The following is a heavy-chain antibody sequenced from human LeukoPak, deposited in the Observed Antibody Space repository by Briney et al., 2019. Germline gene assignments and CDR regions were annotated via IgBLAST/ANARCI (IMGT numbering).Heavy chain of an antibody. CDR2: IIPIFGTA. D-gene: IGHD2-2*01. CDR1: GGTFSSYA. CDR3: ARGVVPAAMINWFDP. V-gene: IGHV1-69*05. J-gene: IGHJ5*02. Sequence: SVKVSCKASGGTFSSYAISWVRQAPGQGLEWMGGIIPIFGTANYAQKFQGRVTITTDESTSTAYMELSSLRSEDTAVYYCARGVVPAAMINWFDPWGQGTLVTVSS.